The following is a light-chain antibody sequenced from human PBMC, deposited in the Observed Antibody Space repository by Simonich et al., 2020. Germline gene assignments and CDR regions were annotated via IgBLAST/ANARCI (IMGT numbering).Light chain of an antibody. J-gene: IGKJ1*01. CDR1: QGIRND. V-gene: IGKV1-6*01. CDR3: LQDYNYPWT. Sequence: AIQMTQSPSSLSASVGDRVTITCRASQGIRNDLGWYQQKPWKAPKLMIYAASSLQSGVPSRFIGSGSGTDFTLTISSLQPEDFATYYCLQDYNYPWTFGQETKVEIK. CDR2: AAS.